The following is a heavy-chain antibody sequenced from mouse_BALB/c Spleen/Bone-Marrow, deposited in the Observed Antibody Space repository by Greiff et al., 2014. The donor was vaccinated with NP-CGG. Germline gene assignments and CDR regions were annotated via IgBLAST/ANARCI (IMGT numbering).Heavy chain of an antibody. Sequence: QVTLKESGAELVKPGASVKLSCKASGYTFTSYWMHWVRQRPGQGLEWIGEIDPSDSYTNYNQKFKGKATLTVDKSSSTAYMQLSSLTSEDSAVYFCARWLLRYYAMDDWGQGTSVTVSS. V-gene: IGHV1-69*02. CDR1: GYTFTSYW. D-gene: IGHD2-3*01. J-gene: IGHJ4*01. CDR2: IDPSDSYT. CDR3: ARWLLRYYAMDD.